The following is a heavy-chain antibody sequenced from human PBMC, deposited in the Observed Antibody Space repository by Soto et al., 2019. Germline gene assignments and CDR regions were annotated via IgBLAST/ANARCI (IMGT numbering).Heavy chain of an antibody. J-gene: IGHJ5*02. V-gene: IGHV5-10-1*01. CDR1: GYSFTSYW. Sequence: PGESLKISCKGSGYSFTSYWISWVRQMPGKGLEWMGRIDPSDSYTNYSPSFQGHVTISADKSISTAYLQWSSLKASDTAMYYCARPWTGSSNWFDPWGQETLVTVS. D-gene: IGHD2-15*01. CDR3: ARPWTGSSNWFDP. CDR2: IDPSDSYT.